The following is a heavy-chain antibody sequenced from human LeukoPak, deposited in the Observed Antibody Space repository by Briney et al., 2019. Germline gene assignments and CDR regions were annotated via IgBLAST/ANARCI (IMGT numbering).Heavy chain of an antibody. J-gene: IGHJ4*02. V-gene: IGHV4-59*01. CDR3: ARGFQPYYYGSGSYPLGY. D-gene: IGHD3-10*01. Sequence: PSETLSLTCTVSGGSISSYYWSWIRQPPGKGLEWIGYIYYSGSTNYNPSLKSRVTISVDTSKNQFSLKLSSATAADTAVYYCARGFQPYYYGSGSYPLGYWGQGTLVTVSS. CDR2: IYYSGST. CDR1: GGSISSYY.